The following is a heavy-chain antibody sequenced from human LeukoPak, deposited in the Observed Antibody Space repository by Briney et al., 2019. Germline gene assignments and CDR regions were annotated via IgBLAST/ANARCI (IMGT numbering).Heavy chain of an antibody. V-gene: IGHV7-4-1*02. CDR3: ARGGRGGSYYYYYMDV. CDR1: GYTFTSYA. D-gene: IGHD6-25*01. CDR2: INTNTGNP. J-gene: IGHJ6*03. Sequence: ASVKVSCKASGYTFTSYAMNWVRQAPGQGLEWMGWINTNTGNPTYAQGFTGRFVFSLDTSVSTAYLQISSLKAEDTAVYYCARGGRGGSYYYYYMDVWGKGTTVTVSS.